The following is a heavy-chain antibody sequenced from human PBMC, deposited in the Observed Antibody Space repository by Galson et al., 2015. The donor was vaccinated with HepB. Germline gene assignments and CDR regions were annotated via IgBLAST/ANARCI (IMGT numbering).Heavy chain of an antibody. Sequence: CGEAAGFCVGNAWMRGGGQAAGAPLVGVARTASTTNGGTRNYARLVDGRFTHSRVDSESPLVLQMNSLKTEDTGVYYCTTEIVVTLSSWFDPWGQGTLVTVSS. V-gene: IGHV3-15*04. CDR2: TASTTNGGTR. CDR1: GFCVGNAW. D-gene: IGHD5-12*01. CDR3: TTEIVVTLSSWFDP. J-gene: IGHJ5*02.